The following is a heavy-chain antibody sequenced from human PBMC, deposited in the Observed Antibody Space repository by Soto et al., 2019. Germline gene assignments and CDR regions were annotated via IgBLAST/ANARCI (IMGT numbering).Heavy chain of an antibody. V-gene: IGHV3-20*01. CDR2: INWNGGST. CDR1: GFTFDDYG. J-gene: IGHJ4*02. CDR3: ARGRFLEWLLLDY. Sequence: VGSLRLSCAASGFTFDDYGMSWVRQAPGKGLEWVSGINWNGGSTGYADSVKGRFTISRDNAKNSLYLQMNSLRAEDTALYHCARGRFLEWLLLDYWGQGTLVTVSS. D-gene: IGHD3-3*01.